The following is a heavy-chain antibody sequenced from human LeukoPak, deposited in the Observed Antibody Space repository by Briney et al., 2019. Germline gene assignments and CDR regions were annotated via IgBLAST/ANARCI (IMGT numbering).Heavy chain of an antibody. CDR3: ARYYSNYLFDY. CDR2: INHSGST. CDR1: GGSFSGYF. V-gene: IGHV4-34*01. Sequence: SETLSITCAVYGGSFSGYFWNWIRQPPGKGLEWIGEINHSGSTNYNPSLKSRVTISVDTSKNQFSLKLSSVTAADTAVYYCARYYSNYLFDYWGQGTLVTVSS. J-gene: IGHJ4*02. D-gene: IGHD4-11*01.